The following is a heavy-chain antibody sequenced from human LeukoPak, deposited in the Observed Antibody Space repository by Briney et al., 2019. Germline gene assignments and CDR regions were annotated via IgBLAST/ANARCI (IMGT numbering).Heavy chain of an antibody. CDR1: GFTFSSYS. D-gene: IGHD2-2*02. V-gene: IGHV3-48*01. CDR2: ISSSSSTI. J-gene: IGHJ5*02. CDR3: AREVSAAISSASWFDP. Sequence: GGSLRLSCAASGFTFSSYSMNWVRQAPGKGLEWVSYISSSSSTIYYADSVKGRFTISRDNAKNSLYLQMNSLRAEDTAVYYCAREVSAAISSASWFDPWGQGTLVTVSS.